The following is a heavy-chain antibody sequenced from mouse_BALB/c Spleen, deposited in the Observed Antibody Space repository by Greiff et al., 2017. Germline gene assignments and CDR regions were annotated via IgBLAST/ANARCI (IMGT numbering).Heavy chain of an antibody. CDR3: ARGDYYGSSNQAWFAY. CDR1: GYTFSSYW. CDR2: ILPGSGST. V-gene: IGHV1-9*01. J-gene: IGHJ3*01. Sequence: QVQLKQSGAELMKPGASVKISCKATGYTFSSYWIEWVKQRPGHGLEWIGEILPGSGSTNYNEKFKGKATFTADTSSNTAYMQLSSLTSEDSAVYYCARGDYYGSSNQAWFAYWGQGTLVTVSA. D-gene: IGHD1-1*01.